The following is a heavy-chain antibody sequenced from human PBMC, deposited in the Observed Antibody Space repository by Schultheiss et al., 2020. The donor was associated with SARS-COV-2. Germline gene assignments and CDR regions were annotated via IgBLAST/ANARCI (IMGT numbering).Heavy chain of an antibody. CDR3: ARARRKLYCSGGSCYSLWFDP. Sequence: SETLSLTCTVSGGSISSYYWSWIRQPPGKGLEWLGYIYHRGSTYYNPSLKSRVTISVDTSKNQFSLKLSSVTAADTAVYYCARARRKLYCSGGSCYSLWFDPWGQGTLVTVSS. CDR2: IYHRGST. CDR1: GGSISSYY. J-gene: IGHJ5*02. D-gene: IGHD2-15*01. V-gene: IGHV4-59*06.